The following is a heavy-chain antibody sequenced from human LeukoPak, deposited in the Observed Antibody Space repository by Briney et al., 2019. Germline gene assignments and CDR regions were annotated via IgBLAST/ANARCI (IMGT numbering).Heavy chain of an antibody. CDR2: IYSGGST. V-gene: IGHV3-53*01. CDR3: ARDPDYYYGMDV. CDR1: GFTVSSNY. Sequence: GGSLRLSCAASGFTVSSNYMSWVRQAPGKGLEWVSVIYSGGSTYYADSVKGRFTISRDNSKNTLYLQMNSLRAEDTAVYYCARDPDYYYGMDVWGQGTTVTVSS. J-gene: IGHJ6*02.